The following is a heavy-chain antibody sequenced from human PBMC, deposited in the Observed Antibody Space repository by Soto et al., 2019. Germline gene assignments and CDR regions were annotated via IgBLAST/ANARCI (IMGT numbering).Heavy chain of an antibody. D-gene: IGHD4-4*01. CDR2: ISYDGSNK. CDR1: GFTFSSYG. V-gene: IGHV3-30*18. Sequence: PGGSLRLSCAASGFTFSSYGMHWVRQAPGKGLEWVAVISYDGSNKYYADSVKGRFTISRDNSKNTLYLQMNSLRAEDTAVYYCAKDYATVTNDGSLDPWGQGTLVTVSS. CDR3: AKDYATVTNDGSLDP. J-gene: IGHJ5*02.